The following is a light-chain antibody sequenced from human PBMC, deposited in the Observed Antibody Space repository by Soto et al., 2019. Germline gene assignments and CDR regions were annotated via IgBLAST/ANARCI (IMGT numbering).Light chain of an antibody. CDR1: TSDVGGYNY. CDR3: SSYTSSNTPVV. CDR2: DVT. J-gene: IGLJ2*01. Sequence: QSALTQPASVSGSPGQSVTISCTGTTSDVGGYNYVSWYQQHPGKAPKLMIYDVTNRPSGVSNRFSGSKSGNTASLTISGLQAEDEADYYCSSYTSSNTPVVFAGGTKLTVL. V-gene: IGLV2-14*03.